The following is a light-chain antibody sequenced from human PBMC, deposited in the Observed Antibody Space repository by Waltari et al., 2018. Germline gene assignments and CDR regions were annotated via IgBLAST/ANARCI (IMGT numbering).Light chain of an antibody. Sequence: EIVLTQSPGTLSLSPGERATLSCRASQSVSRALAWYQQKPGQAPRLLIYAASTRATGVPDRFSGSGSGTDFSLTISSLHPEDFAVYYCQHYVTLPVTFGQGTKVEI. CDR1: QSVSRA. V-gene: IGKV3-20*01. J-gene: IGKJ1*01. CDR3: QHYVTLPVT. CDR2: AAS.